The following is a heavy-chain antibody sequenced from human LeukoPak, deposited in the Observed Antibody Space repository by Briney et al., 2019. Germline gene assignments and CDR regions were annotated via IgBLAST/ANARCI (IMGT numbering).Heavy chain of an antibody. D-gene: IGHD4/OR15-4a*01. CDR1: GFTFSTSG. V-gene: IGHV3-33*06. Sequence: GGSLRLSCAASGFTFSTSGMHWVRQAPGKGLEWVALIWYDGSNEYADSVKGRFTISRDNSKNTLYLQMNSLRAEDTAVYHCAKDQGANYYYYMDVWNKGATVTVSS. CDR2: IWYDGSNE. J-gene: IGHJ6*03. CDR3: AKDQGANYYYYMDV.